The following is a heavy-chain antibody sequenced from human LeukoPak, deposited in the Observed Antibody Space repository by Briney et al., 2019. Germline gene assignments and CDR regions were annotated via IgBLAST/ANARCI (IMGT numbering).Heavy chain of an antibody. J-gene: IGHJ4*02. CDR3: AREWRVYDSSGPAGY. D-gene: IGHD3-22*01. CDR2: ISAYNGNT. CDR1: GYTFTSYG. Sequence: ASVKVSCKASGYTFTSYGISWVRQAPGQGLEWMGWISAYNGNTNYARKLQGRVTMTTDTSTSTAYMELRSLRSDDTAVYYCAREWRVYDSSGPAGYWGQGTLVTVSS. V-gene: IGHV1-18*01.